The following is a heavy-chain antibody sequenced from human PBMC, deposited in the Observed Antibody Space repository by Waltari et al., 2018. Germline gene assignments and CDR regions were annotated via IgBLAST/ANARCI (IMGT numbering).Heavy chain of an antibody. CDR2: SSSSGNTI. CDR1: GFTFSSYE. CDR3: ARDKGSVTYYNDLHY. J-gene: IGHJ4*02. D-gene: IGHD3-10*01. Sequence: EVQLVESGGDLVQPGGSLRLSCAASGFTFSSYEMNWVRQAPGKGLEWVSYSSSSGNTIADADSVKGRFTISRDNAKNSLYLQMNSLRAEDTAVYYCARDKGSVTYYNDLHYWGQGTLVTVSS. V-gene: IGHV3-48*03.